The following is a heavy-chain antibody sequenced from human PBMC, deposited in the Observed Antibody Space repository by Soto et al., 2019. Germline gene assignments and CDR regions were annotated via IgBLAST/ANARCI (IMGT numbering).Heavy chain of an antibody. Sequence: PSETLSLTCVVSDYSISNGYYLGWMHHPPGEVLEWSGSIYHSGSTFFNPSLKSRVTISVDTSKNQFSLELKSVTAADTAIYYCARVWIVVVPTAVGVKWFDPWGQGTLVTV. CDR1: DYSISNGYY. CDR2: IYHSGST. CDR3: ARVWIVVVPTAVGVKWFDP. J-gene: IGHJ5*02. V-gene: IGHV4-38-2*01. D-gene: IGHD2-2*01.